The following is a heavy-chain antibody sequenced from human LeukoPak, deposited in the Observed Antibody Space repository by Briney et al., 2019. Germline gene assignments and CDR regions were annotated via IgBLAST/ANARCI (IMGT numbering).Heavy chain of an antibody. CDR1: GGSISSYY. J-gene: IGHJ4*02. V-gene: IGHV4-59*12. CDR2: IYYSGST. D-gene: IGHD2-21*02. CDR3: ASEDAYCGGDCYPY. Sequence: SETLSLTCTVSGGSISSYYWSWIRQPPGKGLEWIGYIYYSGSTNYNPSLKSRVTISVDTSKNQFSLKLSSVTAADTAVYYCASEDAYCGGDCYPYWGQGTLVTVSS.